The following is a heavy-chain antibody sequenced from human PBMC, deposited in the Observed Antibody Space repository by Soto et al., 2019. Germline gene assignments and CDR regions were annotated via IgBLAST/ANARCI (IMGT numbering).Heavy chain of an antibody. V-gene: IGHV4-59*01. CDR2: IYYSGST. CDR3: ARVKYSSYPAYYYYGVDV. J-gene: IGHJ6*02. Sequence: QVQLQESGPGLVKPSETLSLTCTVSGGSISSYYWSWIRQPPGKGLEWIGYIYYSGSTNYNPSLKSRVTISVDTSKNQFSLKLSSVTAADTAVYYCARVKYSSYPAYYYYGVDVWGQGTTVTVSS. CDR1: GGSISSYY. D-gene: IGHD6-6*01.